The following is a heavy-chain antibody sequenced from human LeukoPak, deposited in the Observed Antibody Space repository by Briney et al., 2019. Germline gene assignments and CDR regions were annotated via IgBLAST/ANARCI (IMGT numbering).Heavy chain of an antibody. V-gene: IGHV3-21*01. CDR1: GFTFSSYS. CDR3: ARGGDGGDYDILTGYYMDV. CDR2: ISSSSSYI. D-gene: IGHD3-9*01. Sequence: SGGSLRLSCAASGFTFSSYSMNWVRQAPGKGLEWVSSISSSSSYIYYADSVKGRFTISRDNAKNSLYLQMNSLRAEDTAVYYCARGGDGGDYDILTGYYMDVWGEGTTVTVSS. J-gene: IGHJ6*03.